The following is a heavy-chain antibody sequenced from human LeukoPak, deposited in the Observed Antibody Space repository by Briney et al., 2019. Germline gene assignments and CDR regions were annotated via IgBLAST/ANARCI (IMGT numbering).Heavy chain of an antibody. CDR3: ARPAPEDSSSPDY. J-gene: IGHJ4*02. Sequence: SQTQSLTCTVSGGSISSGRYYWSWIRQPAGKGLEWIGRIYTSGTTNYNPSLKSRVTISVDTSKNQFSLKLRSVTAADTAVYYCARPAPEDSSSPDYWGQGTLVTVSS. CDR1: GGSISSGRYY. CDR2: IYTSGTT. D-gene: IGHD6-6*01. V-gene: IGHV4-61*02.